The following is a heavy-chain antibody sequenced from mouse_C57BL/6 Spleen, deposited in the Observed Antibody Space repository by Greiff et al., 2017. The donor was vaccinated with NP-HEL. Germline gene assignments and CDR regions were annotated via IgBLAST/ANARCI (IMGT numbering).Heavy chain of an antibody. J-gene: IGHJ4*01. CDR1: GFSLTSSG. CDR3: ARPLTVVVAYAMDY. Sequence: VQLQQSGPGLVQPSQSLSITCTVSGFSLTSSGVHWVRQSPGKGLEWLGVIWSGGSTDYNAAFISRLSISKDNSKSQVFFKMTSLQADDTAIYYCARPLTVVVAYAMDYWGQGTSVTVSS. V-gene: IGHV2-2*01. D-gene: IGHD1-1*01. CDR2: IWSGGST.